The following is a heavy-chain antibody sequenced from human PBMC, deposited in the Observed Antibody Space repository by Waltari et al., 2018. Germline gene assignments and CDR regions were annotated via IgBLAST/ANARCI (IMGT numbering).Heavy chain of an antibody. Sequence: QVQLQQWGAGLLKPSETLSLTCAVYGGSFSGYYWSWIRQPPGKGLEWIGEINHSGSTNYNPALKSRVTISVDTAKNQFSLKLSSVTAADTAVYYCARGRYYYGSGSYYYYYGMDVWGQGTTVTVSS. D-gene: IGHD3-10*01. CDR3: ARGRYYYGSGSYYYYYGMDV. V-gene: IGHV4-34*01. CDR2: INHSGST. CDR1: GGSFSGYY. J-gene: IGHJ6*02.